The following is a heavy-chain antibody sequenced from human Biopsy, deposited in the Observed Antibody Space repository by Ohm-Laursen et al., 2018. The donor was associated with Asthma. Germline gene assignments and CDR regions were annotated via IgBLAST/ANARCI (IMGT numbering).Heavy chain of an antibody. CDR1: GFRFSSYA. Sequence: SLRLSCSASGFRFSSYAMHWVRQAPGKGLEWVALITYDGSKTIYGDSVRGRFTVSRDSSTNTLYLQMSSLRAEDTAVYYCARDGPELPTELDYWGPGTLVTVSS. D-gene: IGHD1-14*01. V-gene: IGHV3-30*07. CDR3: ARDGPELPTELDY. CDR2: ITYDGSKT. J-gene: IGHJ4*02.